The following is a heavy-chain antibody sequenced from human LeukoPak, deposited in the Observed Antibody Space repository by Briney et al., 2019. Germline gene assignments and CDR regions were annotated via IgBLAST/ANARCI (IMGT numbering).Heavy chain of an antibody. CDR1: GFTFNNYA. CDR2: ISRDGTVQ. V-gene: IGHV3-30*04. D-gene: IGHD6-13*01. CDR3: ARAISAPDTPENAFDV. Sequence: GGSLRLSCAASGFTFNNYAMHWVRQAPGEGLEWVAVISRDGTVQYYADSVKGRLTISRDNSQSTLYLQMNSLSTEDTALYYCARAISAPDTPENAFDVWGQGTMVTVSS. J-gene: IGHJ3*01.